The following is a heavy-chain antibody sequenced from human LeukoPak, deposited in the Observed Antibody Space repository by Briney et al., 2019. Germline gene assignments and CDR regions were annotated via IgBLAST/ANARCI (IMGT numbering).Heavy chain of an antibody. V-gene: IGHV4-59*02. CDR3: ARGPAGYPLSYYYYMDV. CDR2: IYYSGST. D-gene: IGHD1-1*01. J-gene: IGHJ6*03. CDR1: GGSVSSYY. Sequence: PSETLSLTCTVSGGSVSSYYWSWIRQPPGKGLEWIGYIYYSGSTNYNPSLKSRVTISVDTSKNQFSLKLSSVTAADTAVYYCARGPAGYPLSYYYYMDVWGKGTTVTVSS.